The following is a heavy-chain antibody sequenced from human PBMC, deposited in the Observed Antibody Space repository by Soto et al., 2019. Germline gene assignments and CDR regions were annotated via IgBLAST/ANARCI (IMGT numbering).Heavy chain of an antibody. CDR3: ARSGRGGDQLPKGWFDP. Sequence: PSETLSLTCAVYGGSFSGYYWSWIRQRPGKGLEWIGEINHSGSTNYNPSLKSRVTISVDTSKNQFSLKLSSVTAADTAVYYCARSGRGGDQLPKGWFDPWGQGTLVTVSS. CDR2: INHSGST. D-gene: IGHD2-2*01. J-gene: IGHJ5*02. CDR1: GGSFSGYY. V-gene: IGHV4-34*01.